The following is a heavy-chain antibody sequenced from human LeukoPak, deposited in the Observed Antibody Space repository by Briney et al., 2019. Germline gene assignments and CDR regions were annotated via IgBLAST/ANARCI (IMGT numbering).Heavy chain of an antibody. V-gene: IGHV1-69*01. CDR3: ASYLTTGTYYFDY. Sequence: SVKVSCKASGGTFSSYAISWVRQAPGQGLEWMGGIIPIFGTANYAQKFQGRVTITADESTSTAYMELSSQRSEDTAVYYCASYLTTGTYYFDYWGQGTLVTVSS. D-gene: IGHD4-11*01. J-gene: IGHJ4*02. CDR2: IIPIFGTA. CDR1: GGTFSSYA.